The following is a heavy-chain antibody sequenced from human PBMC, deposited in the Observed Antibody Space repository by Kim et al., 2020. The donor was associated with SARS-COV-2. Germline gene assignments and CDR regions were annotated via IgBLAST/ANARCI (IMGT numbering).Heavy chain of an antibody. J-gene: IGHJ4*02. Sequence: SQTLSLTCAISGDSVSSNSAAWSWIRQSPSRGLEWLGRTYYRSKWYIDYAESVRSRIAINPDTSKNQFSLQLNSVSPEDTAVYYCARGSRDAVWIWGQGTLVTVAS. D-gene: IGHD5-12*01. CDR2: TYYRSKWYI. V-gene: IGHV6-1*01. CDR1: GDSVSSNSAA. CDR3: ARGSRDAVWI.